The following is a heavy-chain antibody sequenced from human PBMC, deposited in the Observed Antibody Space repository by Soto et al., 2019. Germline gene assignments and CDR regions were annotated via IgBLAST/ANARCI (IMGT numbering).Heavy chain of an antibody. CDR3: ARGAADTAMVDS. J-gene: IGHJ4*02. CDR1: GGSIRSYY. V-gene: IGHV4-59*01. D-gene: IGHD5-18*01. Sequence: SETLSLTCTVSGGSIRSYYWTWIRQPPGKGLEWLGHIFYSGSTFYNPSLKSRVTISIHTSKSQFSLQLTSVTAADTAVYYCARGAADTAMVDSWGQGTLVTVSS. CDR2: IFYSGST.